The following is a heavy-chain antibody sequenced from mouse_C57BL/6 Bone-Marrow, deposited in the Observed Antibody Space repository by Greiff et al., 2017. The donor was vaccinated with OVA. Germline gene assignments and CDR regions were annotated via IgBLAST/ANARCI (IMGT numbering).Heavy chain of an antibody. D-gene: IGHD3-2*02. V-gene: IGHV1-42*01. J-gene: IGHJ4*01. Sequence: VQLQQSGPELVKPGASVKISCKASGYSFTGYYMNWVKQSPEKSLEWIGEINPSTGGTTYNQKFKAKATLTVDKSSSTAYMQLKSLTSEDSAVYYCARWGSSGSYAMDYWGQGTSVTVSS. CDR2: INPSTGGT. CDR1: GYSFTGYY. CDR3: ARWGSSGSYAMDY.